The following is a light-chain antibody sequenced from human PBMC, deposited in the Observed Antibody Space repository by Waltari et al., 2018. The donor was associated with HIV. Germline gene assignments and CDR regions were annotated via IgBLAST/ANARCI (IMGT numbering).Light chain of an antibody. CDR1: TSDVGSYNF. CDR3: SSYANTNSVI. J-gene: IGLJ2*01. CDR2: EVT. V-gene: IGLV2-14*03. Sequence: QSALTQPASVSGSPGQSITISCSGTTSDVGSYNFFSWYQKHPAKAPKLMVHEVTNRASGASTRFSGSKSGKTAYLTISGLQTEDEADYYCSSYANTNSVIFGGGTKLTVL.